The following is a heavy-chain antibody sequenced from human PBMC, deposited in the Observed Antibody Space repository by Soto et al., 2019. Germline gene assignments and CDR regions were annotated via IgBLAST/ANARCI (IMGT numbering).Heavy chain of an antibody. CDR1: GYTFSSSY. V-gene: IGHV1-46*01. Sequence: QVQLVQSGAEVKKPGASVKISCKASGYTFSSSYIHWVRQAPGQGLEWMGLINPSGFSTDYAQTFQGRVTVTRDTSTSTVYMELISLRSEDTAVYYCASGGYTYGFSAMDVWGPGTTVAVSS. CDR3: ASGGYTYGFSAMDV. J-gene: IGHJ6*02. CDR2: INPSGFST. D-gene: IGHD5-18*01.